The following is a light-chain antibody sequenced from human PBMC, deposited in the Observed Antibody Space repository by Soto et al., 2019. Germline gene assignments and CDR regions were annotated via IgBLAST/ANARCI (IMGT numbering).Light chain of an antibody. Sequence: DIQMTQSPSSVSASVGDRVTITCLASQSIGNHLNWYQQKPGKAPKFLIYSASSLQSGVPSRFSGSRSGTDCTLTVDSLQPEDVATYYCQQSYNSPVTLGQGTRLEIK. CDR2: SAS. CDR1: QSIGNH. CDR3: QQSYNSPVT. J-gene: IGKJ5*01. V-gene: IGKV1-39*01.